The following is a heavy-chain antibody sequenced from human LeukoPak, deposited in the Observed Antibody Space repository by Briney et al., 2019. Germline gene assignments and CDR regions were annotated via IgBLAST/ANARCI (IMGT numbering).Heavy chain of an antibody. D-gene: IGHD1-7*01. CDR3: AKDRDWNYYFDY. CDR2: VSNGGDYS. J-gene: IGHJ4*02. V-gene: IGHV3-23*01. CDR1: GFTLSSYA. Sequence: GGSLRLSCAASGFTLSSYAMSWVRQAPGKGLEWFSAVSNGGDYSYYADSVKGRFTISRDNSKNTLYLQMNSLRAEDTAVYYCAKDRDWNYYFDYWGQGTLVTVSS.